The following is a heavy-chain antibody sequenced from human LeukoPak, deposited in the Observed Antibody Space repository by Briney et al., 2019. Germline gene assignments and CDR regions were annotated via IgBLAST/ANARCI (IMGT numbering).Heavy chain of an antibody. D-gene: IGHD3-10*01. CDR1: GFSFSNYW. J-gene: IGHJ3*02. CDR2: ISSSGGDT. CDR3: AKLYSGRTFDI. V-gene: IGHV3-23*01. Sequence: GGSLRLSCAASGFSFSNYWMSWVRQAPGKGLEWVSAISSSGGDTSYPDSVKGRFTLSRDNSKNTLYLQMSSLRAEDTAVYYCAKLYSGRTFDIWGQGTMVTVSS.